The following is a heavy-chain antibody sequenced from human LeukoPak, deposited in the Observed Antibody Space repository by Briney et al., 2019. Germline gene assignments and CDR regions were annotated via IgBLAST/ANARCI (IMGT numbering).Heavy chain of an antibody. V-gene: IGHV3-33*01. D-gene: IGHD1-26*01. CDR2: IWYDGNNK. J-gene: IGHJ6*02. CDR1: GFTFSSYG. Sequence: PGGSQRLSCAASGFTFSSYGMHWVRQAPGKGLEWVAVIWYDGNNKYYADFVKGRFTISRDNSKNTLYLQLNSLRAEDTAVYNCARDRGSREDGMDVWGQGTTVTDSS. CDR3: ARDRGSREDGMDV.